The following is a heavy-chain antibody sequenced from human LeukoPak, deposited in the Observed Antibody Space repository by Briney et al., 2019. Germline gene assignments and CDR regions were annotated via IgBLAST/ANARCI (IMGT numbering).Heavy chain of an antibody. Sequence: GGSLRLSCAASGFTFSSYSMNWVRQAPGKGLEWVSSISSSSSYIYYADSVKGRFTISRDNAKNSLYLQMNSLRAEDTAVYYCARDLNWLWLPDYWGQGTLVTVSS. D-gene: IGHD5-18*01. V-gene: IGHV3-21*01. CDR3: ARDLNWLWLPDY. J-gene: IGHJ4*02. CDR2: ISSSSSYI. CDR1: GFTFSSYS.